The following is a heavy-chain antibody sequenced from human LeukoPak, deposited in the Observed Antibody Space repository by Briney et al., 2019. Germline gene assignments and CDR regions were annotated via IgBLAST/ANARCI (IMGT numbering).Heavy chain of an antibody. CDR1: GGSISSSSYY. J-gene: IGHJ4*02. V-gene: IGHV4-39*01. CDR3: ARVTSSGWVDY. D-gene: IGHD6-19*01. CDR2: IYYSGST. Sequence: PSETLSLTCTVSGGSISSSSYYWGWIRQPPGKGLEWIGSIYYSGSTYYNPSLKSRVTISVDTSKNQFSLKLSSVTAADTAVYYCARVTSSGWVDYWGQGTLVTVSS.